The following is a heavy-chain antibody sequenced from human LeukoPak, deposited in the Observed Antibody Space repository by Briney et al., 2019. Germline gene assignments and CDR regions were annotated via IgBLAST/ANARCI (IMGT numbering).Heavy chain of an antibody. CDR3: AELGITMIGGV. CDR2: ISSSGSTI. V-gene: IGHV3-48*03. J-gene: IGHJ6*04. CDR1: GFTFSSYE. D-gene: IGHD3-10*02. Sequence: GALRLSCAASGFTFSSYEMNWVRQAPGKGLEWVSYISSSGSTIYYADSVKGRFTISRDNAKNSLYLQMNSLRAEDTAVYYCAELGITMIGGVWGKGTTVIISS.